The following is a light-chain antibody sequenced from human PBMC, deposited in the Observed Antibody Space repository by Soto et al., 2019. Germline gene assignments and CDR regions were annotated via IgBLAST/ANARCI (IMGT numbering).Light chain of an antibody. J-gene: IGKJ2*01. V-gene: IGKV3-15*01. CDR3: QQYKNWPAYT. CDR2: RAS. Sequence: ELVMTQSPATLSVSPGDRVTLSCRASQSVSSDLVWYQQKPGQAPRLLIYRASIRTTSIPARFSGSGSVTEFNLATSSLQSKDVAVYYCQQYKNWPAYTFGQGTKLEIK. CDR1: QSVSSD.